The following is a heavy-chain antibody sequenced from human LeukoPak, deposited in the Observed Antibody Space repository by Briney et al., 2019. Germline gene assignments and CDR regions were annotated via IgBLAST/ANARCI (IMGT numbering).Heavy chain of an antibody. D-gene: IGHD2-15*01. Sequence: ASVKVSCKASGYTFTSYAMNWVRQAPGQGLEWMEWINTNTGNPTYAQGFTGRFVFSLDTSVSTAYLQISSLKAEDTAVYYCLCSLLTAVDWGQGTLVTVSS. CDR1: GYTFTSYA. CDR3: LCSLLTAVD. V-gene: IGHV7-4-1*02. J-gene: IGHJ4*02. CDR2: INTNTGNP.